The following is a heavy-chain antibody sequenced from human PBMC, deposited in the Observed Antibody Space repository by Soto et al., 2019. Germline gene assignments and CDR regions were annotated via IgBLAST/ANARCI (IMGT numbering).Heavy chain of an antibody. CDR1: GYTFTSYG. J-gene: IGHJ3*02. CDR3: ARDTPVTIFGVVRAFDI. V-gene: IGHV1-18*01. Sequence: GASVKVSCKASGYTFTSYGISWVRQAPGQGLEWMGWISAYNGNTNYAQKLQGRVTMTTDTSTSTAYTELRSLRSDDTAVYYCARDTPVTIFGVVRAFDIWGQGTMVTVSS. CDR2: ISAYNGNT. D-gene: IGHD3-3*01.